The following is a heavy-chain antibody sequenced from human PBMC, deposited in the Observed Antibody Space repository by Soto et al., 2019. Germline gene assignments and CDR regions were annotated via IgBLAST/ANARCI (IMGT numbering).Heavy chain of an antibody. CDR1: GFTFSRYG. CDR2: FCGPGSGT. CDR3: AKCKISTTTYTWFDS. V-gene: IGHV3-23*01. J-gene: IGHJ5*01. Sequence: GGSLRLSCAASGFTFSRYGMNWVRQAPGKGLEWVSTFCGPGSGTYYADSVKGRFTISRDNFKSTLYLQMRSLRAEDTAVYYCAKCKISTTTYTWFDSWGQGTLVTVSS. D-gene: IGHD5-12*01.